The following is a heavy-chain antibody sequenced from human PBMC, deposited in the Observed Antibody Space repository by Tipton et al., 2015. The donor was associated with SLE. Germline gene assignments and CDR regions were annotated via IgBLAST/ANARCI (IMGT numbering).Heavy chain of an antibody. Sequence: QLVQSGAEVKTPGASVKVSCKASGYTFTSYDINWVRQAAGQGLEWMGWMNPNSGNTGYAQKFQGRVTITMNTSISTAYMDLSSLRSEDTAVYYCARDPPKNTVDIWGQGTMVTVSS. J-gene: IGHJ3*02. CDR2: MNPNSGNT. CDR1: GYTFTSYD. D-gene: IGHD2/OR15-2a*01. V-gene: IGHV1-8*03. CDR3: ARDPPKNTVDI.